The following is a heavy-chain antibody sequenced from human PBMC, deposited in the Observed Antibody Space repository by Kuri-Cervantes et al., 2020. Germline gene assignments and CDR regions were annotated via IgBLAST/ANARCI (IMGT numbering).Heavy chain of an antibody. Sequence: GGSLRLSCAASGFTFRRYWMSWVRQAPGKGLEWVANIHQDGGEKYYVDSVKGRFTISRDNAKNSLYLQMNSLRAEDTAVYYCARDGYSGSYYDYWGQGTLVTVSS. CDR3: ARDGYSGSYYDY. CDR1: GFTFRRYW. V-gene: IGHV3-7*01. D-gene: IGHD1-26*01. CDR2: IHQDGGEK. J-gene: IGHJ4*02.